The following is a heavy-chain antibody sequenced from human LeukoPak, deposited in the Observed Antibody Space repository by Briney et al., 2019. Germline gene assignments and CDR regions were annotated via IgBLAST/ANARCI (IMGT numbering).Heavy chain of an antibody. D-gene: IGHD3-3*01. V-gene: IGHV3-23*01. J-gene: IGHJ4*02. CDR3: AVSITIFGVFDY. Sequence: GGSLRLSCAASGFTFSSYAMGWVRQAPGKGLEWVSAISGSGGSTYYADSVKGRFTISRDNSKNTLYLQMNSLRAEDTAVYYCAVSITIFGVFDYWGQGTLVTVSS. CDR1: GFTFSSYA. CDR2: ISGSGGST.